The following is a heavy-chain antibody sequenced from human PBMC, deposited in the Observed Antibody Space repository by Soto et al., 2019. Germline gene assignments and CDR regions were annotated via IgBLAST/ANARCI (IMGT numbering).Heavy chain of an antibody. Sequence: QVQLQESGPGLVKPSQTLSLTCTVSGGSISSGGYYCSWLRQHPGKGLEWIGYIYYSGSTYYNPSVKSRVTTSVDTSKNQFSLKLSSVTAADTSVYYCARVCDSSGYYQYYFDYWGQGTLVTVSS. CDR3: ARVCDSSGYYQYYFDY. J-gene: IGHJ4*02. CDR2: IYYSGST. D-gene: IGHD3-22*01. V-gene: IGHV4-31*03. CDR1: GGSISSGGYY.